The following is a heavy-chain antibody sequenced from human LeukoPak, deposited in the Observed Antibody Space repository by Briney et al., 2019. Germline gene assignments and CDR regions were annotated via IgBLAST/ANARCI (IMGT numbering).Heavy chain of an antibody. CDR3: ARDRAGLGKYYNNAHGLDL. Sequence: GGSLRLSCEASGFTFSGFYMSWVRQTPGKGPEWLAYISSGSRYTLYADSVGGRFTVSRDDAQNLLFLQMNSLRAEDTAIYFCARDRAGLGKYYNNAHGLDLWGQGTTVSVSS. J-gene: IGHJ6*02. CDR1: GFTFSGFY. V-gene: IGHV3-11*05. D-gene: IGHD3-10*01. CDR2: ISSGSRYT.